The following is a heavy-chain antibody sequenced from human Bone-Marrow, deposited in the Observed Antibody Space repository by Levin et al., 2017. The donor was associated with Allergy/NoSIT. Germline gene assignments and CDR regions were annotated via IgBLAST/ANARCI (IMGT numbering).Heavy chain of an antibody. CDR1: GFTFSSYA. CDR3: AKRRGGGDMATLDY. CDR2: ISSNGGST. Sequence: PGGSLRLSCAASGFTFSSYAMHWVRQAPGKGLEYVSGISSNGGSTYYANSVKGRFTISRDNSKNTLYLQMGSLRAEDMAVYYCAKRRGGGDMATLDYWGQGTLVTVSS. D-gene: IGHD5-24*01. V-gene: IGHV3-64*01. J-gene: IGHJ4*02.